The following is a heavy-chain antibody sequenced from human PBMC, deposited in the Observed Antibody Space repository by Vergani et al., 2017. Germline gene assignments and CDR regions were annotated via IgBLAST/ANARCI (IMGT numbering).Heavy chain of an antibody. CDR2: ITYDGSEK. D-gene: IGHD4-23*01. Sequence: QLVESGGGVVQPGRSLRLSCAASGFTFSSFGIHWVRQAPGRGLEWVAAITYDGSEKFYADSVKGRFTISRDNSKNTVDLQLSRLRPEDTAVDFCAKTWDTVVTLPPFDSWGLGALVTVSS. J-gene: IGHJ4*02. CDR3: AKTWDTVVTLPPFDS. V-gene: IGHV3-30*18. CDR1: GFTFSSFG.